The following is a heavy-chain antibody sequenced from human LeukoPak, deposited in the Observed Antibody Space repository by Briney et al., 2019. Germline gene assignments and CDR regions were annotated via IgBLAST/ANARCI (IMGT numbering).Heavy chain of an antibody. J-gene: IGHJ4*02. V-gene: IGHV3-30*03. CDR2: ISYDGSNV. CDR3: ATLSNSIWQTFDC. Sequence: GGSLRLSRAAAANTNAMHWVGPAPGKGLEWVAAISYDGSNVWYADSVKGRFTISRENSKNTLYLQMSSLKGEDTGVYYCATLSNSIWQTFDCWGQGTVVTVSS. D-gene: IGHD6-13*01. CDR1: ANTNA.